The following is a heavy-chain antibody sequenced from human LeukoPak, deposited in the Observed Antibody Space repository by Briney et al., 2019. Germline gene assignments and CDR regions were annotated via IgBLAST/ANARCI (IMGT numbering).Heavy chain of an antibody. Sequence: GESLKISCKGSGYSFTSYWIGWVRQMPGKGLEWMGIIYPGDSDSRYSPSFQGQVTISADKSISTAYLQWSSLKASDTAMYYCARQLLGYCSGGSCYSHAFDIWGQGTMVTVSS. D-gene: IGHD2-15*01. V-gene: IGHV5-51*01. CDR1: GYSFTSYW. J-gene: IGHJ3*02. CDR3: ARQLLGYCSGGSCYSHAFDI. CDR2: IYPGDSDS.